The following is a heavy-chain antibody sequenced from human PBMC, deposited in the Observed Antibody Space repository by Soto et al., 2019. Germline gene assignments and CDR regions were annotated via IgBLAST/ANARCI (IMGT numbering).Heavy chain of an antibody. V-gene: IGHV3-30-3*01. Sequence: QVQLVESGGGVVQPGRSLRLSCAASGFTFSSYAMHWVRQAPGKGLEWVAVISYDGSNKYYADSVKGRFTISRDNSKNTLYLQMNSLRAEDTAVYYCAREEDSSGYFYYYGMDVW. J-gene: IGHJ6*01. CDR2: ISYDGSNK. D-gene: IGHD3-22*01. CDR3: AREEDSSGYFYYYGMDV. CDR1: GFTFSSYA.